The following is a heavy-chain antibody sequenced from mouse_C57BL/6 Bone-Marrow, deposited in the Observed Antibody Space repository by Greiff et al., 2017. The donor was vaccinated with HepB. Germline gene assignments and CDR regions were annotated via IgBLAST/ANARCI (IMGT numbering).Heavy chain of an antibody. Sequence: QVQLQQPGAELVKPGASVKLSCKASGYTFTSYWMHWVKQRPGRGLEWIGRIDPNSGGTKYNEKFKSKATLTVDKTTSTAYMPLISRTSEDSAVYYCARSLYDYEGVWFAYWGQGTLVTVSA. CDR3: ARSLYDYEGVWFAY. D-gene: IGHD2-4*01. CDR1: GYTFTSYW. V-gene: IGHV1-72*01. J-gene: IGHJ3*01. CDR2: IDPNSGGT.